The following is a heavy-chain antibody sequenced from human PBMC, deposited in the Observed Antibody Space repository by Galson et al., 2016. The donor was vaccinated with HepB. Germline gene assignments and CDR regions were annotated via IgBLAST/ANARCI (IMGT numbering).Heavy chain of an antibody. J-gene: IGHJ4*02. CDR3: ARVYNVGSISLWGY. CDR2: IYYSGTT. V-gene: IGHV4-39*07. Sequence: SETLSLTCAVPGVSIARSSYYWAWIRQPPGKGLEFVGSIYYSGTTYYNPSLKSRVAISIESSKNQFSPRVDSVTAADTAVYFCARVYNVGSISLWGYWGQGTLVAVSS. D-gene: IGHD3-10*01. CDR1: GVSIARSSYY.